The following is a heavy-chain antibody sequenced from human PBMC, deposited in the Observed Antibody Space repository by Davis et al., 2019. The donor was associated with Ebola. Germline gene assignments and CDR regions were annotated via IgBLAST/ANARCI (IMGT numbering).Heavy chain of an antibody. CDR2: ISVTGADI. D-gene: IGHD5-12*01. J-gene: IGHJ6*02. Sequence: PGGSLRLSCAASGFTFSNYAMSWVRQAPGGGLEWVAGISVTGADIKYADSVKGRFTISRDNAKNSLYLQMNSLRDEDTAVYYCSRDVEDSAIISYGLDVWGQGTTVTVSS. CDR1: GFTFSNYA. V-gene: IGHV3-23*01. CDR3: SRDVEDSAIISYGLDV.